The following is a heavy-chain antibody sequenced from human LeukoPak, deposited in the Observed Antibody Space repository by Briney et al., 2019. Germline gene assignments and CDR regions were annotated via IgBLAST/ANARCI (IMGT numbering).Heavy chain of an antibody. CDR3: ARGGSSSWSYFDY. D-gene: IGHD6-13*01. J-gene: IGHJ4*02. CDR1: GGSLSSYY. CDR2: IYYSGST. V-gene: IGHV4-59*01. Sequence: SETLSLTCTVSGGSLSSYYWSWIRQPPGKGLEWIGYIYYSGSTNYNPSLKSRVTISVDTSKNQFSLKLSSVTAADTAVYCCARGGSSSWSYFDYWGQGTLVTVSS.